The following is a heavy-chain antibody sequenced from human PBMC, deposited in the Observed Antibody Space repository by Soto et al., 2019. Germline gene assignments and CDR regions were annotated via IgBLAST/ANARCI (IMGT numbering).Heavy chain of an antibody. J-gene: IGHJ2*01. Sequence: QVQLVQSGAEVKKPGSSVKVSCNASGGTFSNYPVSWVRQAPGQGLEWMGGIIPIFGTVNYAQKFQGRLTITADESPSTAYMELSSLRSEDTAVYYCARGNHRWLQLWYFDLWGRGTLVTVSS. D-gene: IGHD5-12*01. CDR3: ARGNHRWLQLWYFDL. V-gene: IGHV1-69*12. CDR1: GGTFSNYP. CDR2: IIPIFGTV.